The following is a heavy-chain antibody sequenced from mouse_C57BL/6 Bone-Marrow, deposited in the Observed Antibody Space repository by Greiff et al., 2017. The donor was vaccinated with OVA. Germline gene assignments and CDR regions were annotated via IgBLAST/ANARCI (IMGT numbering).Heavy chain of an antibody. CDR3: ARRDYYGSSYNWYVDG. D-gene: IGHD1-1*01. Sequence: QVQLQQPGAELVMPGASVKLSCKASGYTFTSYWMHWVKQRPGQGLEWIGEIDPSDSYTNYTQKFKGKSTLTVDKSSSTAYMQLSSLTSEDSAVYYCARRDYYGSSYNWYVDGWGTGTTGTVSS. CDR2: IDPSDSYT. V-gene: IGHV1-69*01. J-gene: IGHJ1*03. CDR1: GYTFTSYW.